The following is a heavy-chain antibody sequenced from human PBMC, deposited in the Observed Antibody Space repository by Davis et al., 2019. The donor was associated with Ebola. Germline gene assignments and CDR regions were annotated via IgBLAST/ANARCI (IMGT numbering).Heavy chain of an antibody. D-gene: IGHD3-22*01. CDR1: GYSFTSYW. Sequence: GESLKIPCKGSGYSFTSYWIGWVRQMPGKGLEWMGIIYPADSETRPSPSFLGQVSFSADKSTNTAYLQWSSLKASDTAMYYCARRSIGDYYYYGMDVWGQGTTVTVSS. CDR2: IYPADSET. V-gene: IGHV5-51*01. CDR3: ARRSIGDYYYYGMDV. J-gene: IGHJ6*02.